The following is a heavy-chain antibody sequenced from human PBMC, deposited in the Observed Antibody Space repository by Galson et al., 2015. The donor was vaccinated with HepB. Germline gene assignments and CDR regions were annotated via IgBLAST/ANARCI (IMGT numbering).Heavy chain of an antibody. CDR2: FDPEDGET. J-gene: IGHJ4*02. CDR3: ATDSHYCSGGSCLQKGGFAS. D-gene: IGHD2-15*01. V-gene: IGHV1-24*01. Sequence: SVKVSCKVSGYTLTELSMHWVRQAPGKGLEWMGGFDPEDGETIYAQKFQGRVTMTEDTSTDTAYMELSSLRSEDTAVYYCATDSHYCSGGSCLQKGGFASWGQGTLVTVSS. CDR1: GYTLTELS.